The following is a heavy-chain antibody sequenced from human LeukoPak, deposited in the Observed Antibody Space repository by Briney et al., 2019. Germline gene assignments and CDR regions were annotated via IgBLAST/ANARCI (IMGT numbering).Heavy chain of an antibody. V-gene: IGHV1-18*01. CDR3: ARGPWSGYDFPHFDY. CDR2: ISAYNGNT. J-gene: IGHJ4*02. Sequence: ASVKVSCKASGYTFTSYGISWVQQAPGQGLEWMGWISAYNGNTNYAQKLQGRVTMTTDTSTSTAYMELSSLRSEDTAVYYCARGPWSGYDFPHFDYWGQGTLVTVSS. D-gene: IGHD5-12*01. CDR1: GYTFTSYG.